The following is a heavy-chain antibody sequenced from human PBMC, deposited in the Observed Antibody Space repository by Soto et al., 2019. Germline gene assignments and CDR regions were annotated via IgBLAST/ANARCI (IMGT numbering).Heavy chain of an antibody. CDR1: GFTFSHYG. CDR2: ISYDGSNK. CDR3: AKDLVAWSNYYYYGMDV. D-gene: IGHD6-6*01. V-gene: IGHV3-30*18. J-gene: IGHJ6*02. Sequence: QVRLVESGGGVVQPGRSLRLSCTASGFTFSHYGMHWARQAPGKGLEWVAIISYDGSNKHYADSVMGRFTISRDNSKKTLYLQMNSLRTEDTAVYYCAKDLVAWSNYYYYGMDVWGQGTTVTVSS.